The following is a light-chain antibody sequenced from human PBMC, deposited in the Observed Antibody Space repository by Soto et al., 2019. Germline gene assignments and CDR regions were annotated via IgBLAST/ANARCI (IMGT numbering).Light chain of an antibody. J-gene: IGLJ1*01. CDR3: SSYTSSSTYV. CDR1: SSDVGTYNY. CDR2: EVS. Sequence: QSVLTQPASVSGSPGQSITISCTGTSSDVGTYNYVSWYQLHPDKAPKLMVYEVSNRPSGVSNRFSGSKSGNTASLTISGLQAEDEADYHCSSYTSSSTYVFGTGTKLTVL. V-gene: IGLV2-14*01.